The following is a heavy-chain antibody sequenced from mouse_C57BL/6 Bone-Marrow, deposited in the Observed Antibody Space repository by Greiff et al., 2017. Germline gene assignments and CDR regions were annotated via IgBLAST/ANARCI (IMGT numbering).Heavy chain of an antibody. CDR3: ARRGYYYGSSCAMDY. CDR1: GYTFTDYY. J-gene: IGHJ4*01. Sequence: EVQLQQSGPVLVKPGASVKMSCKASGYTFTDYYMNWVKQSHGKSLEWIGVINPYNGGTSYNQKFKGKATLTGDKSSSTAYMELNSLTAEDSAVYYCARRGYYYGSSCAMDYWGQGTSVTVSS. V-gene: IGHV1-19*01. CDR2: INPYNGGT. D-gene: IGHD1-1*01.